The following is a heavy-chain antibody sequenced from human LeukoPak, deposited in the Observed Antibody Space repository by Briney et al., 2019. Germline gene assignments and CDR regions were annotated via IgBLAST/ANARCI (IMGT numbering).Heavy chain of an antibody. CDR1: GFSVSANY. V-gene: IGHV3-53*01. J-gene: IGHJ4*02. D-gene: IGHD2-15*01. CDR2: LYSGGST. Sequence: SGGSLRLSCAASGFSVSANYMSWVRQAPEKGLEWASILYSGGSTYYAHSVKGRLTISRDDSKNTLYLQMNSLRAEDTAVYYCASGGMGARKFYSDPFHYWGQGTLVTVSS. CDR3: ASGGMGARKFYSDPFHY.